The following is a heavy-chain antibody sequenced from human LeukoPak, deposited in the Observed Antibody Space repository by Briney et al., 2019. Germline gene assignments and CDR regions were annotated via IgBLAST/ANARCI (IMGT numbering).Heavy chain of an antibody. CDR1: GFTFSSYA. J-gene: IGHJ5*02. Sequence: GRSLRLTCAASGFTFSSYAMYWVRQAPGKGLEWVAIISYDGTNKYYADSVKGRFTISRDNSKNTLYLQMNSLRAEDTAIYYCARDQPGVSGGNWFDPWGQGTLVTVSS. CDR3: ARDQPGVSGGNWFDP. D-gene: IGHD3-10*01. V-gene: IGHV3-30-3*01. CDR2: ISYDGTNK.